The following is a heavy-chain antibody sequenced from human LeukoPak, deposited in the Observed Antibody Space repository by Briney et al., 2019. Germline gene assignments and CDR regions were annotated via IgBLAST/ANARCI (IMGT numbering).Heavy chain of an antibody. D-gene: IGHD5-12*01. V-gene: IGHV3-7*01. Sequence: GGSLRLSFAASGFTFSSYWMSGVRQAPGKGLEWVANIKQDGSEKYYVDSVKGRFTISRDNAKNSLYLQMNSLRAEDTAVYYCARIRGYSGYEADYWGQGTLVTVSS. CDR2: IKQDGSEK. J-gene: IGHJ4*02. CDR1: GFTFSSYW. CDR3: ARIRGYSGYEADY.